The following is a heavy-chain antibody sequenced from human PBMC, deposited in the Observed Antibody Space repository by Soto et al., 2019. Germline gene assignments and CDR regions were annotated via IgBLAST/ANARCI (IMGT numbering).Heavy chain of an antibody. CDR2: INPNSGGT. D-gene: IGHD3-22*01. CDR3: AREVWVNYYDSSGYYYEGAFGI. V-gene: IGHV1-2*02. CDR1: GYTFTGYY. J-gene: IGHJ3*02. Sequence: GASVKVSCKASGYTFTGYYMHWLRQAPGQGLEWMGWINPNSGGTNYAQKFQGRVTMTRDTSISTAYMELSRLRSDDTAVYYCAREVWVNYYDSSGYYYEGAFGIWGQGTMVTVSS.